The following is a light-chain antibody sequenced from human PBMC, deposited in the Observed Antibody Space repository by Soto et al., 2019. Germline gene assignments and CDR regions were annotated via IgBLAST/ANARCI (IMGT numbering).Light chain of an antibody. V-gene: IGKV2-28*01. Sequence: DIVMTQSPLALPVTPGAAASISCRSSQSVLNSDGNNRMDWYLPKTGRPPQLLIHLGSNRAFGVPDRFSCSGSGIDFTLTISRVEAEDVGVYYCMPALQIPWTLGQGITVEIK. CDR3: MPALQIPWT. J-gene: IGKJ1*01. CDR1: QSVLNSDGNNR. CDR2: LGS.